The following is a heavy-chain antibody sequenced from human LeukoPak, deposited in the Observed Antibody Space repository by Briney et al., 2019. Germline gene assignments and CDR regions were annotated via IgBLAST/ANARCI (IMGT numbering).Heavy chain of an antibody. CDR3: ERSPIAAAGPEGAFDI. V-gene: IGHV4-4*07. CDR2: IYTSGST. D-gene: IGHD6-13*01. J-gene: IGHJ3*02. Sequence: SETLSLTCTVSGGSISSYYWSWIRQPAGKGLEWIGRIYTSGSTNYNPSLKSRVTMSVDTSKNQFSLKLSSVTAADTAVYYCERSPIAAAGPEGAFDIWGQGTMVTVSS. CDR1: GGSISSYY.